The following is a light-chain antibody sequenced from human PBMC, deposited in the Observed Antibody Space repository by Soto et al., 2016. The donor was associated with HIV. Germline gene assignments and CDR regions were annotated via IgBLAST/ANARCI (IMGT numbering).Light chain of an antibody. CDR2: AAS. CDR3: QQTYSTLRT. J-gene: IGKJ1*01. Sequence: DIQLTQSPSLLSAYVGDRVTITCRASQGISNYLAWYQQRPGMAPKLLIYAASSLQTGVPSRFSGSGSGTHFTLTVSSLQPEDFATYYCQQTYSTLRTFGQGTKAEIK. CDR1: QGISNY. V-gene: IGKV1-9*01.